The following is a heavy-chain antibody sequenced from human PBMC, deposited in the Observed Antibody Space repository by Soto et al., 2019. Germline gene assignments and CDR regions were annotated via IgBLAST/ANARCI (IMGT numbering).Heavy chain of an antibody. CDR3: ATTYGDFRDFQN. CDR1: GFTFSDHY. D-gene: IGHD4-17*01. V-gene: IGHV3-72*01. J-gene: IGHJ1*01. CDR2: IRNRANSYST. Sequence: EVQLVESGGGLVQPGGSLRLSCAASGFTFSDHYMDWVRQAPGKGLEWVGRIRNRANSYSTEYAASVKGRFTISRDGSKNSLYLQMNSLKTEDKAVYYCATTYGDFRDFQNWGQGTLVIVSS.